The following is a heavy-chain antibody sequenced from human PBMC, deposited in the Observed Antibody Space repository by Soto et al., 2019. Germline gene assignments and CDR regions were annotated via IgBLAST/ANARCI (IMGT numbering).Heavy chain of an antibody. Sequence: QVQVVESGGGVVQPGRSLRLSCAASGFVFSNYGIHWVRQAPGKGLEWVAFISNDGSIKYYGDSVKGRFTISRDNSENTVYLQMTSLRPDDTAVFYCARDVAMPSGLGLGYWGQGTLVTVSS. CDR2: ISNDGSIK. CDR3: ARDVAMPSGLGLGY. J-gene: IGHJ4*02. V-gene: IGHV3-30*03. CDR1: GFVFSNYG. D-gene: IGHD6-19*01.